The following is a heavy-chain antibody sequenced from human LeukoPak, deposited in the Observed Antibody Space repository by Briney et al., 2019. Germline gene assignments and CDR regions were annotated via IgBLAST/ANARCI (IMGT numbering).Heavy chain of an antibody. V-gene: IGHV4-4*09. CDR3: ASSSGSYYYYYYYMDV. CDR1: GGSISSYY. Sequence: KPSETLSLTCTVSGGSISSYYWSWIRQPPGKGLEWIGYIYTSGSTNYNPSLKSRVTISVDTSKNQFSLKLSSVTAADTAEYYCASSSGSYYYYYYYMDVWGKGTTVTVSS. J-gene: IGHJ6*03. CDR2: IYTSGST. D-gene: IGHD1-26*01.